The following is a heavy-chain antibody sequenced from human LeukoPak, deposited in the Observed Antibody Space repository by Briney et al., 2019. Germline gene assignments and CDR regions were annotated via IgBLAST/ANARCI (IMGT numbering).Heavy chain of an antibody. V-gene: IGHV4-59*01. CDR1: GGSISNYY. D-gene: IGHD3-22*01. CDR3: ARVDDTSGYFYKFDY. CDR2: IHYSGNT. J-gene: IGHJ4*02. Sequence: SSETLSLTCSVSGGSISNYYWSWIRQPPGKGLEWIAYIHYSGNTNYNPPLKSRVTISVDTSKNQFSLKLASVTAADTAVYYCARVDDTSGYFYKFDYWGQGTLVTVSS.